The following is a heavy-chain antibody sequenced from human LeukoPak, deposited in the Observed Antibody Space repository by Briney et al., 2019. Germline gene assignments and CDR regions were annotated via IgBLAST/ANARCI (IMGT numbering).Heavy chain of an antibody. CDR2: IYTSVSS. J-gene: IGHJ6*03. CDR1: GGSIRRYY. Sequence: SETLSLTCTVSGGSIRRYYWSWIRQPPGTGLEWIGDIYTSVSSNYNPSLKSRVTISLATSKNQFSLKLSSVTAADTAVYYCARRGSIAARSYYYYYMDVWGKGTTVTVSS. V-gene: IGHV4-4*09. CDR3: ARRGSIAARSYYYYYMDV. D-gene: IGHD6-6*01.